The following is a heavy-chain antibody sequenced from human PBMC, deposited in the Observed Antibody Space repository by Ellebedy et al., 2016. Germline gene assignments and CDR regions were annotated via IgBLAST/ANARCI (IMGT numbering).Heavy chain of an antibody. D-gene: IGHD2-2*02. Sequence: SETLSLTXTVSGGSVSSGSYYWSWIRQPPGKGLAWIGYIYYSGSTNYNPSLKSRVTISVDTSKNQFSLKLSSVTAADTAVYYCARSYCSSTSCYMGVFDYWGQGTLVTVSS. J-gene: IGHJ4*02. CDR3: ARSYCSSTSCYMGVFDY. V-gene: IGHV4-61*01. CDR1: GGSVSSGSYY. CDR2: IYYSGST.